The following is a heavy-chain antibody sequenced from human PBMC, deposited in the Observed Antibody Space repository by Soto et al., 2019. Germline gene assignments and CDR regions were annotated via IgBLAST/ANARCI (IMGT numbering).Heavy chain of an antibody. CDR3: AHSSGRSGDY. D-gene: IGHD3-10*01. Sequence: QITLKESGPTLVKPTQNLTLTCTFPGFSLTTSGVGVGWIRQPPGKALEWLPLLYWDDDKRYSPSLKSSLTITMDTSNNQVVLTMTNMDPVETVTYFCAHSSGRSGDYWGHGTLVTVSS. CDR1: GFSLTTSGVG. CDR2: LYWDDDK. V-gene: IGHV2-5*02. J-gene: IGHJ4*01.